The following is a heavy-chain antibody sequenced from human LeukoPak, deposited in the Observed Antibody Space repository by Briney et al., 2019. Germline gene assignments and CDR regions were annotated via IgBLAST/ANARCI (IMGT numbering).Heavy chain of an antibody. D-gene: IGHD1-26*01. J-gene: IGHJ4*02. CDR1: GGSISSHY. Sequence: SETLSLTCTVSGGSISSHYWSWIRQPAGKGLEWIGRIYSSGSTNHNPSLKSRVTMSVDTSKNRFSLKLTSVTAADTAVYYCAKVGSGNYYYFDYWGQGTLVTVSS. CDR3: AKVGSGNYYYFDY. V-gene: IGHV4-4*07. CDR2: IYSSGST.